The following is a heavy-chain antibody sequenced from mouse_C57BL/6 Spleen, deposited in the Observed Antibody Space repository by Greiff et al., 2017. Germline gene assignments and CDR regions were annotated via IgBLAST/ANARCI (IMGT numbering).Heavy chain of an antibody. Sequence: VQRVESGAELVRPGASVKLSCKASGYTFTDYYINWVKQRPGQGLEWIARIDPGSGNTYYNEKFKGKATLTAEKSSSTAYMQLSSLTSEDSAVYFCARDYYGSSPWFAYWGQGTLVTVSA. CDR3: ARDYYGSSPWFAY. CDR2: IDPGSGNT. J-gene: IGHJ3*01. D-gene: IGHD1-1*01. V-gene: IGHV1-76*01. CDR1: GYTFTDYY.